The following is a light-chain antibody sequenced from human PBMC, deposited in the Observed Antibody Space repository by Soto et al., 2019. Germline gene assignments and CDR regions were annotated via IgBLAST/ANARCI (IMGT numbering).Light chain of an antibody. Sequence: DIQMTQSPSSLSASVGDRVTITCQASPDVSSSLNWYQQKPGRAPKLLIFDASDLQRGVPSRFSRRGSGTHFTLTISSQQPEDLETYHFWQFDSLPCTFGQGTKLEIK. CDR3: WQFDSLPCT. J-gene: IGKJ2*02. V-gene: IGKV1-33*01. CDR2: DAS. CDR1: PDVSSS.